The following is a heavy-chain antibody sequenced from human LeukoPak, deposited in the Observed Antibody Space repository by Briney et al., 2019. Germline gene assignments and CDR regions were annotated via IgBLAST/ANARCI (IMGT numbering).Heavy chain of an antibody. D-gene: IGHD1-20*01. CDR3: ARDLKPYNWKLLSHMDV. CDR1: GGTFSSYA. J-gene: IGHJ6*03. CDR2: IIPIFGTA. Sequence: ASVKVSCKASGGTFSSYAISLVRQAPGQGLEWMGGIIPIFGTANHAQKFQGRVTITADESTSTAYMELSSLRSEDTAVYYCARDLKPYNWKLLSHMDVWGKGTTVTVSS. V-gene: IGHV1-69*13.